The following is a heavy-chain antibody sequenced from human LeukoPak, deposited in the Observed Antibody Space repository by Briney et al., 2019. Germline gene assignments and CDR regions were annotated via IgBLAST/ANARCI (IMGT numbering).Heavy chain of an antibody. CDR3: ARHTIQLWLTDAFDI. J-gene: IGHJ3*02. CDR2: ICYSGST. CDR1: GGSISNYY. V-gene: IGHV4-59*08. Sequence: KPSETLSLTCTVSGGSISNYYWSWIRQSPGKGLEWIGDICYSGSTNYNPSLKSRVTISVDTSKNQFSLKLSSVTAADTAVYYCARHTIQLWLTDAFDIWGQGTMVTVSS. D-gene: IGHD5-18*01.